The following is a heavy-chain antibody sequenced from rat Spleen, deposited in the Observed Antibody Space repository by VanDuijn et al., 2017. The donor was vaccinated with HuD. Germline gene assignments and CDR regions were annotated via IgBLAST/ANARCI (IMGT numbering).Heavy chain of an antibody. Sequence: EVQLVETGGGLVQPGRSLKLSCVGSGFTFSSYWMYWVRQAPTKGLEWVASITNGGGSTYYRDSVKGRFTISRDNAKSTLYLQMDSLRSEDTATYYCTRDMGYWGQGVMVTVSS. CDR3: TRDMGY. D-gene: IGHD1-7*01. J-gene: IGHJ2*01. CDR2: ITNGGGST. CDR1: GFTFSSYW. V-gene: IGHV5-27*01.